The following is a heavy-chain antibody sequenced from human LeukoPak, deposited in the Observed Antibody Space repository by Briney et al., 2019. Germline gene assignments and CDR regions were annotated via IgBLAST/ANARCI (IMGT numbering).Heavy chain of an antibody. D-gene: IGHD1-1*01. J-gene: IGHJ4*02. CDR2: ISSSSSSI. CDR1: GFTFSSYG. Sequence: GGSLRLSCAASGFTFSSYGMHWVRQAPGKGLEWVSYISSSSSSIYYADSVRGRFTISRDNAKNSLYLQMNNLRAEDTAVYYCASVPQYNWNDLDYWGQGTRVTVSS. V-gene: IGHV3-21*01. CDR3: ASVPQYNWNDLDY.